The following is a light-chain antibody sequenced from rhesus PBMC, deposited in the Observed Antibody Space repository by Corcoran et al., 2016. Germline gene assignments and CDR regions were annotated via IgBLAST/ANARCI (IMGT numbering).Light chain of an antibody. CDR1: EKGNNY. Sequence: DIQMTQSPSPLSASVGDRVTITCRASEKGNNYLNWYQQKPGKAPKLLIYKASTLQRGVPTRFSGSGSGTVYTFTISSLQPEDVATCYCRHGYGTPYSFGQGTKVGIK. J-gene: IGKJ2*01. CDR2: KAS. CDR3: RHGYGTPYS. V-gene: IGKV1-74*01.